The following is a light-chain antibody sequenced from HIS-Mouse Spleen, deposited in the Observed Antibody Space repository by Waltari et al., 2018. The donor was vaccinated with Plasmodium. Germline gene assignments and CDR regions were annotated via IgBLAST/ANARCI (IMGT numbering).Light chain of an antibody. V-gene: IGKV3-15*01. CDR2: GAS. CDR3: QQYNNWSFT. J-gene: IGKJ3*01. Sequence: EIVMTQSPATLSVSLGGRATLSCRASPSVSSNVAWYQQKPGQAPRLLIYGASTRATGIPARFSGSGSGTEFTLTISSLQSEDFAVYYCQQYNNWSFTFGPGTKVDIK. CDR1: PSVSSN.